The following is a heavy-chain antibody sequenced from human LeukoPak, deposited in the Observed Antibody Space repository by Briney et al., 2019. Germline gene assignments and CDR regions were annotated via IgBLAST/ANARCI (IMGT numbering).Heavy chain of an antibody. D-gene: IGHD2-21*01. Sequence: SVRVSCKASGYTFTDYYIHWVRQAPGQGLEWMGGIIPIFGTANYAQKFQGRVTITADESTSTAYMELSSLRSEDTAVYYCARVRDPRPYYYYYMDVWGKGTTVTISS. V-gene: IGHV1-69*13. CDR1: GYTFTDYY. CDR3: ARVRDPRPYYYYYMDV. J-gene: IGHJ6*03. CDR2: IIPIFGTA.